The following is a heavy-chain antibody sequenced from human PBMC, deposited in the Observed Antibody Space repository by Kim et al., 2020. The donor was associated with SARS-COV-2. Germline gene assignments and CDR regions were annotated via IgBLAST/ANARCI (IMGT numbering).Heavy chain of an antibody. CDR2: TYSAATT. Sequence: GGSLRLSCVASGFNVSGSYMAWVRQAPGKGLEWVSVTYSAATTFYSDSVKGRFTISRHNSKNTLHLQMNSLRADDTAVYYCSRGANANGISFDYWGQGT. CDR1: GFNVSGSY. J-gene: IGHJ4*02. V-gene: IGHV3-53*01. D-gene: IGHD2-8*01. CDR3: SRGANANGISFDY.